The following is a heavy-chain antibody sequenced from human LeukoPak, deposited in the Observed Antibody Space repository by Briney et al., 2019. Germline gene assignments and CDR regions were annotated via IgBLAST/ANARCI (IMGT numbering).Heavy chain of an antibody. D-gene: IGHD4-17*01. CDR2: ISYDGSNK. CDR1: GFTFSSYA. Sequence: GGSLRLSCAASGFTFSSYAMHWVRQAPGKGLEWVAVISYDGSNKYYADSVKGRFTISRDNSKNTLYLQMNSLRAEDTAVYYCAKVDYAINWFDPWGQGTLVTVSS. V-gene: IGHV3-30-3*01. CDR3: AKVDYAINWFDP. J-gene: IGHJ5*02.